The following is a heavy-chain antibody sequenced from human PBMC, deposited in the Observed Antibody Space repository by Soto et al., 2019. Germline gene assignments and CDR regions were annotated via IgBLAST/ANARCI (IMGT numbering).Heavy chain of an antibody. V-gene: IGHV1-69*02. J-gene: IGHJ4*02. CDR2: IIAYHGIA. CDR3: ARGSTVTFDY. CDR1: GGTFSSYT. D-gene: IGHD4-17*01. Sequence: SVKVSCKASGGTFSSYTISWVRQAPGQGLEWMGRIIAYHGIANYAQKLQGRVTITADKSTSTAYMELRSLRSDDTAVYYCARGSTVTFDYWGQGTLVTVSS.